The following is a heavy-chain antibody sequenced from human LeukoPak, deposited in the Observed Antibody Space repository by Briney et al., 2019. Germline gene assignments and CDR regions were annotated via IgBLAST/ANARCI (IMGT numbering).Heavy chain of an antibody. Sequence: SETLSLTCTVSGGSIRSSYYYWGWIRQPPGKGLEWIGYIYHSGSTYYNPSLKSRITISVDRSKNQFSLKLSSVTAADTAVYYCAIEELNPRAEYFQHWGQGTLVTVSS. V-gene: IGHV4-30-2*01. CDR3: AIEELNPRAEYFQH. CDR1: GGSIRSSYYY. D-gene: IGHD3-10*01. J-gene: IGHJ1*01. CDR2: IYHSGST.